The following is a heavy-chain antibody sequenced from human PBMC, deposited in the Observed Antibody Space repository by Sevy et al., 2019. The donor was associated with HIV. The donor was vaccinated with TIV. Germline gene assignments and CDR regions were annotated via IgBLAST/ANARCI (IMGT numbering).Heavy chain of an antibody. CDR1: TFTFGHYA. Sequence: GGSLRLSCAASTFTFGHYAMHWVRQAPGKGLQWVAGISYEGSNEYYTDSVKGRFTISRDNSKNTLNFEMNNLRVEDTALYYCARDWGTPPTAILYYFDFWGQGIPVTVSS. J-gene: IGHJ4*02. V-gene: IGHV3-30*14. D-gene: IGHD3-16*01. CDR2: ISYEGSNE. CDR3: ARDWGTPPTAILYYFDF.